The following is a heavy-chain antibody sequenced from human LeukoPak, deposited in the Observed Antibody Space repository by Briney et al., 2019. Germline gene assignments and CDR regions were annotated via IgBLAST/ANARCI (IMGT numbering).Heavy chain of an antibody. CDR3: AKTLQGILTGYHDDYYYYYGMDV. CDR2: ISYDGSNK. D-gene: IGHD3-9*01. Sequence: QSGGSLRLSCAASGFTLSNHWMTWVRQAPGKGLEWVAVISYDGSNKYYADSVKGRFTISRDNSKNTLYLQMNSLRAEDTAVYYCAKTLQGILTGYHDDYYYYYGMDVWGQGTTVTVSS. CDR1: GFTLSNHW. J-gene: IGHJ6*02. V-gene: IGHV3-30*18.